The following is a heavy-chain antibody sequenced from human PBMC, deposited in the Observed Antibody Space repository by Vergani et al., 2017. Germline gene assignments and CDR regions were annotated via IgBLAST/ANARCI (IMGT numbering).Heavy chain of an antibody. Sequence: QVQLQESGPGLVKPSQTLPLTCTVSGASVSRGTYYWTWIRQPAGKKLEWIVRMYTSGHTIYNPSLESRVTMSVDTSKNQFSLQLSSVTAADTAVYYCARASHCINCYSXGPNGPGYYYMDVWGKGTTVTVSS. V-gene: IGHV4-61*02. CDR3: ARASHCINCYSXGPNGPGYYYMDV. CDR2: MYTSGHT. D-gene: IGHD2-21*01. J-gene: IGHJ6*03. CDR1: GASVSRGTYY.